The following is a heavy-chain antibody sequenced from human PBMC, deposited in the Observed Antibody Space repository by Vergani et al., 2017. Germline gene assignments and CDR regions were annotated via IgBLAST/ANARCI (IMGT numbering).Heavy chain of an antibody. Sequence: QVQLQESGPGLVKPSETLSLTCTVSGGSISSYYWSWIRQPPGKGLEWIGYIYYSGSTNYDPSLKSRVTISVDTSKNQFSLKLSSVTAADTAVYYCARGAHLGMDVWGKGTTVTVSS. J-gene: IGHJ6*04. CDR2: IYYSGST. V-gene: IGHV4-59*01. CDR1: GGSISSYY. CDR3: ARGAHLGMDV.